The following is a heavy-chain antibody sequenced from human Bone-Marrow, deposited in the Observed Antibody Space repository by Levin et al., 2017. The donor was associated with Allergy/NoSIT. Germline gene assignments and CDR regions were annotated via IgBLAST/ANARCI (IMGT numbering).Heavy chain of an antibody. D-gene: IGHD2-21*02. J-gene: IGHJ4*02. V-gene: IGHV1-69*06. CDR3: ARGGDLCSQMPRECSLEH. CDR1: GGTSNIFA. CDR2: IIPMLGTA. Sequence: SVKVSCKASGGTSNIFALSWVRQAPGRGLEWMGDIIPMLGTANYAQKFRDRVAITADRSTSTTYMEITSLRFEDTAVYFCARGGDLCSQMPRECSLEHWGRGTLVTVSS.